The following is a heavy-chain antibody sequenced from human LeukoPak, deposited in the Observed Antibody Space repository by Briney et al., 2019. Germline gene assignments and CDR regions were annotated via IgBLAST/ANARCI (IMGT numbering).Heavy chain of an antibody. CDR1: GGSFSGYY. V-gene: IGHV4-34*01. J-gene: IGHJ4*02. Sequence: SETLSLTCAVYGGSFSGYYWSWIRQPPGKGLEWIGEINHSGRTNYNPSLKSRVTISVDTSKNQFPLKLSSVTAADTAVYYCASRPSYGDYFDDWGQGTLVTVSS. CDR3: ASRPSYGDYFDD. D-gene: IGHD4-17*01. CDR2: INHSGRT.